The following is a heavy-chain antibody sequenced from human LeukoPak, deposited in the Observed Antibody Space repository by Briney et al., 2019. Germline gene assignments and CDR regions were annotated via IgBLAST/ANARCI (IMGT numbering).Heavy chain of an antibody. D-gene: IGHD2-21*01. J-gene: IGHJ4*01. CDR1: GFTFCSFG. CDR3: AKEGNGDSFDY. Sequence: PGRSRRLSCAASGFTFCSFGIHGVRQAPGKGLEWVAVVSFDGSNKYYADSVRGRFTISRDNSKNTLYLQMNSLRTEDTAVYYCAKEGNGDSFDYWGPGTLVTVSS. CDR2: VSFDGSNK. V-gene: IGHV3-30*18.